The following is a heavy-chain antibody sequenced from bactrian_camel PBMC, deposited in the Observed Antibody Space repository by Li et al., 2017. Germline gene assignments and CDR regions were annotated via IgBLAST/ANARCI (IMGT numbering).Heavy chain of an antibody. CDR2: IYTGGGST. J-gene: IGHJ6*01. Sequence: QVQLVESGGGLVQPGGSLKLSCATSGFTFSSYYMSWVRQAPGKELEWVSSIYTGGGSTYYADSVKGRVTISGDNARNTLYLQLNSLKPEDTAMYFCTNGRNGLVSLGFGYWGQGTQVTVS. V-gene: IGHV3-2*01. CDR3: TNGRNGLVSLGFGY. CDR1: GFTFSSYY. D-gene: IGHD2*01.